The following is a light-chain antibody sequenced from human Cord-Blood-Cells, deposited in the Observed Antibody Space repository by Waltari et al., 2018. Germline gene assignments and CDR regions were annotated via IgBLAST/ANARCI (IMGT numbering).Light chain of an antibody. CDR1: SSDVGSFNF. V-gene: IGLV2-23*01. Sequence: QSALTQPASVSGSPGQSITISCTGTSSDVGSFNFFSWYQQHPGKAPKLMIYGGSKRPSGVSNRFSGSKSGNTASLTSSGLQAEDEADYYCCSYAGSSTVVFGGGTKLTVL. CDR3: CSYAGSSTVV. CDR2: GGS. J-gene: IGLJ2*01.